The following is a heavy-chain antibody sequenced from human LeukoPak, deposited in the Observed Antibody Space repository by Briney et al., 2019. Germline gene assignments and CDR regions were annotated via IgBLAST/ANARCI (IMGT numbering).Heavy chain of an antibody. CDR1: GFTFSSYG. V-gene: IGHV3-30*18. J-gene: IGHJ4*02. D-gene: IGHD3-9*01. Sequence: PGGSLRLSCAAPGFTFSSYGMHWVRQAPGKALEWAAVISYDGSNKYYADSVKGRFTISRDNSKNTLYLQMNSLRAEDTAVYYCAKDFLTGSLSLGYYFDYWGQGTLVTVSS. CDR2: ISYDGSNK. CDR3: AKDFLTGSLSLGYYFDY.